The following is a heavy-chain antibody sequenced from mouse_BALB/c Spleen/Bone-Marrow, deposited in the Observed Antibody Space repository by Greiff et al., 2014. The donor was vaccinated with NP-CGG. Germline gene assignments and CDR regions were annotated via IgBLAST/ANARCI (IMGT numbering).Heavy chain of an antibody. CDR3: ARGGRLTGYYFDY. D-gene: IGHD4-1*01. Sequence: QVHVKQSGAELVRPGSSVKISCKASGYAFSSYWMNWVKQRPGQGLEWIGQIYPGDGDTNYNGNFKDKATLTTDKSSTTAYMRLSSLTSEDSAVYFCARGGRLTGYYFDYWGQGTTLTVSS. V-gene: IGHV1-80*01. CDR1: GYAFSSYW. J-gene: IGHJ2*01. CDR2: IYPGDGDT.